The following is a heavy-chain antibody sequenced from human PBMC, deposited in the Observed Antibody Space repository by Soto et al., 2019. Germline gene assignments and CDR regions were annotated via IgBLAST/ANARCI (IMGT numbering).Heavy chain of an antibody. CDR1: GGSISGYY. V-gene: IGHV4-59*01. Sequence: PXETLSLTCTVAGGSISGYYWSWIRQSPGKGLEYIGYIYYRGSTNYNPSLKSRVTMSVDTSRNHFSLKVNSVTAADTAVYYCARQQLLPFYYALDVWGHGTTVTVSS. CDR3: ARQQLLPFYYALDV. J-gene: IGHJ6*02. CDR2: IYYRGST. D-gene: IGHD6-13*01.